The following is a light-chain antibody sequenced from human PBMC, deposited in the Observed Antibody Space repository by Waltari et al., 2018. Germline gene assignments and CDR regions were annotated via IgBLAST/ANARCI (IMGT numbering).Light chain of an antibody. CDR2: EVD. V-gene: IGLV2-14*01. CDR3: ISYTSSSTLV. J-gene: IGLJ1*01. CDR1: SSDIGGYNY. Sequence: QSALTQPASVSGSPGQSITTSCTGTSSDIGGYNYVSWYQQHPGKAPTLMIYEVDNRPSGISNRFSGSKSGNTASLTISGLQTEDEADYYCISYTSSSTLVFGSGTKVTVL.